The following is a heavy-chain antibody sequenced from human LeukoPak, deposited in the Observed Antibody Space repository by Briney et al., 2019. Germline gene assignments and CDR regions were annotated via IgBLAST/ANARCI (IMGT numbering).Heavy chain of an antibody. CDR1: GYSISSGYY. CDR3: ARDSADAFDI. V-gene: IGHV4-38-2*02. CDR2: ISHSGST. Sequence: SETLSLTCTVSGYSISSGYYWGWIRQPPGKGLEWIGSISHSGSTHYNPSLKSRVTISVDTSKNQFSLKLTSVTAADTAVYYCARDSADAFDIWGQGTMVTVSS. J-gene: IGHJ3*02.